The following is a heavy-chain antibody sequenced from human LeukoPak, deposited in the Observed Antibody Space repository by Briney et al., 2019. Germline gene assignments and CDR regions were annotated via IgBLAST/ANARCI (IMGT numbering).Heavy chain of an antibody. D-gene: IGHD3-22*01. CDR1: GLTVFTNY. CDR3: AREVQGNYYDSSGYGY. Sequence: GGSLRLSCTASGLTVFTNYMSWVRQAPGKGLEWVSYISSSGSTIYYADSVKGRFTISRDNAKNSLYLQMNSLRAEDTAVYYCAREVQGNYYDSSGYGYWGQGTLVTVSS. J-gene: IGHJ4*02. V-gene: IGHV3-11*04. CDR2: ISSSGSTI.